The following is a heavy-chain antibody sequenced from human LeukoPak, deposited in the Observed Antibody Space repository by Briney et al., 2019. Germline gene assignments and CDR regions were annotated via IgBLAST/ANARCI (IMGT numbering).Heavy chain of an antibody. CDR3: ARVEGGDYVRLLRY. V-gene: IGHV1-2*02. CDR1: GYTFTGYY. CDR2: INPNNGGT. Sequence: GASVKVSCKASGYTFTGYYMHWVRQAPGQGLEWMGWINPNNGGTNYAQKFQGRVTLTRDTSVSTAYMEVTMLKSDDTAVYYCARVEGGDYVRLLRYWGQGTRVTVSS. D-gene: IGHD4-17*01. J-gene: IGHJ4*02.